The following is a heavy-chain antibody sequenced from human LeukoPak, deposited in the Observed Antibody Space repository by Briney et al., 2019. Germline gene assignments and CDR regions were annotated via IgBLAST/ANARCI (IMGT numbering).Heavy chain of an antibody. V-gene: IGHV3-21*01. CDR3: VNSLGYCSSTSCYGGGEDY. CDR1: GFTFSSYS. D-gene: IGHD2-2*01. Sequence: GGSLRLSCAASGFTFSSYSMNWVRQAPGKGLEWVSSISSSSSYIYHADSVKGRFTISRDNAKNSLYLQMNSLRAEDTAVYYCVNSLGYCSSTSCYGGGEDYWGQGTLVTVSS. CDR2: ISSSSSYI. J-gene: IGHJ4*02.